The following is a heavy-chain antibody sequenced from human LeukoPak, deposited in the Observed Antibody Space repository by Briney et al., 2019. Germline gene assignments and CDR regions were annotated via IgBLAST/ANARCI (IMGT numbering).Heavy chain of an antibody. D-gene: IGHD4-17*01. Sequence: SVKVSCKDSGGTFSSYAISWVRQAPGQGLEWMGGIIPIFGTANYAQKFQGRVTITADESTSTAYMELSSLRSEDTAVYYGARDLPYGDYVPWGQGTLVTVSS. V-gene: IGHV1-69*13. CDR3: ARDLPYGDYVP. CDR2: IIPIFGTA. CDR1: GGTFSSYA. J-gene: IGHJ5*02.